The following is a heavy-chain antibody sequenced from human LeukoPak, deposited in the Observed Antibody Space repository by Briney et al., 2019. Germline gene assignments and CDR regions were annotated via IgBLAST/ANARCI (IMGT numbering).Heavy chain of an antibody. CDR1: GYTFTSYG. CDR3: ARRTYYYGSGSYWYYFDY. J-gene: IGHJ4*02. CDR2: ISAYNGNT. Sequence: ASVKVSCKASGYTFTSYGISWVRQAPGQGLEWMGWISAYNGNTNYAQKLQGRVTMTTDTSTSTAYMELRSLRSDDTAVYHCARRTYYYGSGSYWYYFDYWGQGTLVTVSS. V-gene: IGHV1-18*01. D-gene: IGHD3-10*01.